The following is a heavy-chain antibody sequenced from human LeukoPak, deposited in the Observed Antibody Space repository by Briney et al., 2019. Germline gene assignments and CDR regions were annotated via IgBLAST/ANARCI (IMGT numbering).Heavy chain of an antibody. CDR1: GFTSSSYS. CDR2: ISSSSSFI. D-gene: IGHD2-21*02. V-gene: IGHV3-21*01. J-gene: IGHJ2*01. Sequence: GGSLRLSCAASGFTSSSYSMNWVRQSPGKGLEWVSSISSSSSFIYYVDLVKGRFTISRDNAKNSLYLQMNSLRAGDTAVYYCARCGGDCYGPQGYFDLWGRGTLVTVSS. CDR3: ARCGGDCYGPQGYFDL.